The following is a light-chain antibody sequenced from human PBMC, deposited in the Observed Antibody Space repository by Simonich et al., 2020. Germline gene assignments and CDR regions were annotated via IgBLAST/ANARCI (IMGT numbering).Light chain of an antibody. J-gene: IGKJ2*01. V-gene: IGKV1-39*01. CDR2: AAS. CDR1: QSISSY. Sequence: DIQMTQSPSSLSASVGDRVTITCRASQSISSYLNWYQQKPGKAPKLLIYAASSLQSGVPSRCSGSGSGTEFTLTISSLQPDDFATYYCQQYNSYSYTFGQGTKLEIK. CDR3: QQYNSYSYT.